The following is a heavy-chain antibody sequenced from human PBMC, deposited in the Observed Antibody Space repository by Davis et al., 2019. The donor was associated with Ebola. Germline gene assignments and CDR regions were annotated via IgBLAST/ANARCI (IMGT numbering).Heavy chain of an antibody. CDR1: GGSFSGYY. Sequence: MPSETLSLTCAVYGGSFSGYYWGWIRQPPGKGLEWIGSIYYSGSTYYNPSLKSRVTISVDTSKNQFSLKLSSVTAADTAVYYCATSAVVAALILDAFDNWGQGTMVTVSS. CDR2: IYYSGST. J-gene: IGHJ3*02. CDR3: ATSAVVAALILDAFDN. D-gene: IGHD2-15*01. V-gene: IGHV4-39*01.